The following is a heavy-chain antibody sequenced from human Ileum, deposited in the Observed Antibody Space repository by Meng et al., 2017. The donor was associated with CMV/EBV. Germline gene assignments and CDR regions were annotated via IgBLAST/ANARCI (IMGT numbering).Heavy chain of an antibody. CDR3: ARGPGGFGDFNFDY. J-gene: IGHJ4*02. V-gene: IGHV4-4*07. Sequence: QGQLQDSGPGLVKPSETLSLTCTVSGDSITSFYWSWIRQPAGKALEWIGRIYHGGSTNYNPSLKSRVTLSVDTSKNQFSMRLTSVTAADTAVYYCARGPGGFGDFNFDYWGQGTLVTVSS. D-gene: IGHD3-16*01. CDR1: GDSITSFY. CDR2: IYHGGST.